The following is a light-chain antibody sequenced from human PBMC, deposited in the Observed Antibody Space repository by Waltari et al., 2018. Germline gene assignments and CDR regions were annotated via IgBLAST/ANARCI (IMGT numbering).Light chain of an antibody. CDR3: QQYGSSLWT. CDR2: GAS. J-gene: IGKJ1*01. CDR1: QSVSSSY. V-gene: IGKV3-20*01. Sequence: EIVLTQSPGTLSLSPGERVTLSCRASQSVSSSYLAWYQQKPGQAPRLLIYGASSRATVIPDRFSGSGSGTDFTLTISRLEPEDFAVYYCQQYGSSLWTFGQGTKVEIK.